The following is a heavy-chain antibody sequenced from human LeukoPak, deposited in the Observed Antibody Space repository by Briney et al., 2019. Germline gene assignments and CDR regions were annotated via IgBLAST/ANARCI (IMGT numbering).Heavy chain of an antibody. Sequence: SETLSLTCAVYGGSFSGYYWSWIRQPPGKGLEWIGEINHSGSTNYNPSLKSRVTISVDTSKNQFSLKLSSVTAADTAVYYCARGRVVPGATIFGVVTKMTYYYYYMDVWGKGTTVTVSS. CDR2: INHSGST. J-gene: IGHJ6*03. CDR3: ARGRVVPGATIFGVVTKMTYYYYYMDV. CDR1: GGSFSGYY. V-gene: IGHV4-34*01. D-gene: IGHD3-3*01.